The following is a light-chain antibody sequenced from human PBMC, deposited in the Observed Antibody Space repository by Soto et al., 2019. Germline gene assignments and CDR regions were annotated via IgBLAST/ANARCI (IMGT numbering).Light chain of an antibody. CDR1: QSLLHSNGYNC. V-gene: IGKV2-28*01. J-gene: IGKJ2*01. CDR3: MQALQTPRT. Sequence: DIVMTQSPLSLPVTPGEPASISCRSSQSLLHSNGYNCLDWYLQKPGQSPQLLIYLGSNRASGVPDRFSGGGSGTDFTLTISRVEAEDVGVYYCMQALQTPRTFGQGTKLEIK. CDR2: LGS.